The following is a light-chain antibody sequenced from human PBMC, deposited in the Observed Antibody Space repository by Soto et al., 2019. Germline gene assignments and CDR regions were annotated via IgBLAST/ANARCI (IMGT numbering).Light chain of an antibody. V-gene: IGKV3-15*01. CDR2: GAS. CDR1: QSVTSN. Sequence: IVMTQSPSTLSGSPGDRATLSCRASQSVTSNLAWYQQKPGQAPRLLIYGASTRATGIPARFSGSGSGTEFTLTISSLQSEDFAVYFCQQYNNWPPITFGQGTRLEIK. CDR3: QQYNNWPPIT. J-gene: IGKJ5*01.